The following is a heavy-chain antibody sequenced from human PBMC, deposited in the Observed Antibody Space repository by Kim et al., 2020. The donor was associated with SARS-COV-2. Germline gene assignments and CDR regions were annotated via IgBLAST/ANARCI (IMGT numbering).Heavy chain of an antibody. Sequence: KTIYADSVKGRFTISRDNAKNTLYLQMNSLRDEDTAVYYCYGSGGSRGFDHWGQGTLVTVSS. J-gene: IGHJ4*02. D-gene: IGHD3-10*01. V-gene: IGHV3-74*01. CDR2: KT. CDR3: YGSGGSRGFDH.